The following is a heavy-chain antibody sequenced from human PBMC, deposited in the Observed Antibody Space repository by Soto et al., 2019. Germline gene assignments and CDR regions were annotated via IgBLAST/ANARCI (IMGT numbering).Heavy chain of an antibody. CDR2: ISYDGSNK. J-gene: IGHJ6*02. D-gene: IGHD2-15*01. Sequence: QVPLVESGGGVVQPGRSLRLSCAASGFTFSSYGMHWVRQAPGKGLEWVAVISYDGSNKYYADSVKGRFTISRDNSKNTLYLQMNSLRAEDTAVYYCAKDPSFPNCSGGSCYSHYGMDVWGQGTTVTVSS. CDR3: AKDPSFPNCSGGSCYSHYGMDV. CDR1: GFTFSSYG. V-gene: IGHV3-30*18.